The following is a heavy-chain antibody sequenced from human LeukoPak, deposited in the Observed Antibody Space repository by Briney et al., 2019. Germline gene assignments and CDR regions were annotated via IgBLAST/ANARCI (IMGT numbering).Heavy chain of an antibody. J-gene: IGHJ4*02. CDR2: IIPILGIA. D-gene: IGHD3-22*01. Sequence: ASVKVSCKASGGTFSSYAISWVRQAPGQGLEWMGRIIPILGIANYAQKFQGRVTITADKSTSTAYMELSSLRSEDTAVYYCARKGGSTYYYDSSGFFDYWGQGTLVTVSS. V-gene: IGHV1-69*04. CDR3: ARKGGSTYYYDSSGFFDY. CDR1: GGTFSSYA.